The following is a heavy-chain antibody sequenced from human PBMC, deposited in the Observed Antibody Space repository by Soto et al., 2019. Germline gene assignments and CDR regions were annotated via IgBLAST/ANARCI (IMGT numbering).Heavy chain of an antibody. CDR3: ARSSGGSWLTTDAFDI. J-gene: IGHJ3*02. D-gene: IGHD2-15*01. V-gene: IGHV3-53*01. CDR1: GFTVSSNY. Sequence: VGSLRLSCAASGFTVSSNYMSWVRQAPGKGLEWVSVIYSGGSTYYADSVKGRFTISRDNSKNTLYLQMNSLRAEDTAVYYCARSSGGSWLTTDAFDIWGQGTMVTVSS. CDR2: IYSGGST.